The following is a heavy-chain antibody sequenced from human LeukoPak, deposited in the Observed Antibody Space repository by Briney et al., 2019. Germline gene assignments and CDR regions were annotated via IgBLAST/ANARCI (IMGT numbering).Heavy chain of an antibody. J-gene: IGHJ4*02. Sequence: SETLSLTCTVPGCSLSSYYWSWNRQPPGKGLEWIGYINYSGSTKYNPSLKSRVTISVDTSKNQFSLKVSSVTAADTAFYYFEIHPSSSGLYYLDYWGQGTLVTVSS. CDR1: GCSLSSYY. CDR3: EIHPSSSGLYYLDY. V-gene: IGHV4-59*08. CDR2: INYSGST. D-gene: IGHD6-19*01.